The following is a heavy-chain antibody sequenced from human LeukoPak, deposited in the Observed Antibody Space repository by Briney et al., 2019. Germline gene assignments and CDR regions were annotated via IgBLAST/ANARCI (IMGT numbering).Heavy chain of an antibody. CDR2: IRYDGSNK. CDR1: GFTFSSYC. CDR3: AKEGSAVGNYFDY. V-gene: IGHV3-30*02. Sequence: GGSLRLSCAASGFTFSSYCMHWVRQAPGKGLELVAFIRYDGSNKYYADSVKGRFTISRDNSKNTLYLQMNSLRAEDTAVYYCAKEGSAVGNYFDYWGQGTLVTVSS. D-gene: IGHD6-19*01. J-gene: IGHJ4*02.